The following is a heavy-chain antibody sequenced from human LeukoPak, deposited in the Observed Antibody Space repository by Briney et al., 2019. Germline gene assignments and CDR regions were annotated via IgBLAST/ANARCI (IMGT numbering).Heavy chain of an antibody. CDR3: ARGGGRYCSGGSCYGGGYYYYMDV. J-gene: IGHJ6*03. CDR1: GFTFSTYG. V-gene: IGHV3-48*04. CDR2: ISSSGSTI. Sequence: PGGSLRLSCAASGFTFSTYGMNWVRQAPGKVLEWVSYISSSGSTIYYADSVKGRFTISRDNAKNSLYLQMNSLRAEDTAVYYCARGGGRYCSGGSCYGGGYYYYMDVWGKGNTVTISS. D-gene: IGHD2-15*01.